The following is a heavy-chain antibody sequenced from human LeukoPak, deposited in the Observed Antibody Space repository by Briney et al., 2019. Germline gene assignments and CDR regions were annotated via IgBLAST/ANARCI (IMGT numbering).Heavy chain of an antibody. Sequence: PRGSLRLSCAASGFTFSSYEMNWVRQAPGKGLEWVSYISSSGSSIYYADSVKGRFTISRDNAKNSLYLQMNSLRAEDTAVYYCARKYCSSTSCLFDCWGQGTLVTVSS. V-gene: IGHV3-48*03. CDR2: ISSSGSSI. CDR1: GFTFSSYE. D-gene: IGHD2-2*01. CDR3: ARKYCSSTSCLFDC. J-gene: IGHJ4*02.